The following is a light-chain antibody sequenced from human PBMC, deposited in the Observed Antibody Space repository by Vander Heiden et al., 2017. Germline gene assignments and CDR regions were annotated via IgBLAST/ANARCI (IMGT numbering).Light chain of an antibody. CDR3: MQALQTPIT. CDR1: QSLLHSNGYNY. CDR2: WGS. V-gene: IGKV2-28*01. Sequence: DIVMTQSPLSLPVTPGEPASISCRPSQSLLHSNGYNYLDWYLQKPGQSPQLLIYWGSNRASGVPDRFSGSGSGTDFTLKISRVEAEDVGVYYCMQALQTPITFGQGTRLEIK. J-gene: IGKJ5*01.